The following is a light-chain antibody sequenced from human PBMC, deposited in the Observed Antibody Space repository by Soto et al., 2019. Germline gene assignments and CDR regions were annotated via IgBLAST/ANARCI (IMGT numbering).Light chain of an antibody. V-gene: IGKV3-20*01. J-gene: IGKJ3*01. CDR1: QSVSSTY. CDR3: QHEGA. Sequence: EIVLTQSPGTLSLSPGERATLSCRASQSVSSTYFAWYQQKPGQAPRLLIHGASSRATGVPDRFSGSVSGTDYTLSISRLEPEYFALYYCQHEGAFGPGTKVDIK. CDR2: GAS.